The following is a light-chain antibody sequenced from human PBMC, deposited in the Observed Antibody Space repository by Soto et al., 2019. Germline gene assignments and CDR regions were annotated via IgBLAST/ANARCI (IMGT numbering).Light chain of an antibody. CDR1: QSIGRY. Sequence: DIQMTQSPSSLSASVGDRVTITCRASQSIGRYLNWYQQISGKAPKLLIYAASSLQSGIPPRFSGSGSGTDFTLTISSLQLEDFATYFCQQSYSTPPAFGQGTSLEIK. CDR2: AAS. CDR3: QQSYSTPPA. V-gene: IGKV1-39*01. J-gene: IGKJ2*01.